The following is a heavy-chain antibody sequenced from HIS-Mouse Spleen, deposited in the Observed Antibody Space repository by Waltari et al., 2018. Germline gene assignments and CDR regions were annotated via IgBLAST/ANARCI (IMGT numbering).Heavy chain of an antibody. J-gene: IGHJ5*02. Sequence: QVQLVESGGGVVQPGRSLRLSCAASGFTFSSYAMHWVRQAPGKGLEWVAVISYDGSNKYYADSVKGRFTISRDNSKNTLYLQMNSLRAEDTAVYYCARDPRITIFGVVIIREGWFDPWGQGTLVTVSS. CDR3: ARDPRITIFGVVIIREGWFDP. CDR2: ISYDGSNK. CDR1: GFTFSSYA. D-gene: IGHD3-3*01. V-gene: IGHV3-30*04.